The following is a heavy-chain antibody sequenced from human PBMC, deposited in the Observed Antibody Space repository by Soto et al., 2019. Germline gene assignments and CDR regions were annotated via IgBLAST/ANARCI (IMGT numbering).Heavy chain of an antibody. Sequence: QVQLQESGPGLVKPSQTLSLTCTASGGSISGGADSWSWIRQHPGKGLEWIGDISYSGGTYYNPSLSSRLTISVDTSNNEVSLKLSSVTAADTAVYYCATWLQGGGWPRPADVWGQGTTVTVSS. CDR2: ISYSGGT. CDR1: GGSISGGADS. CDR3: ATWLQGGGWPRPADV. J-gene: IGHJ6*02. D-gene: IGHD1-26*01. V-gene: IGHV4-31*03.